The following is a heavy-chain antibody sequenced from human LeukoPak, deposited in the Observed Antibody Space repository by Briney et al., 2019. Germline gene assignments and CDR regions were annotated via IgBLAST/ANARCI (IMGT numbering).Heavy chain of an antibody. CDR1: GGSISSGSYY. CDR2: IYTSGST. J-gene: IGHJ4*02. V-gene: IGHV4-61*02. CDR3: ARGTEGGSYDYFDY. D-gene: IGHD3-16*01. Sequence: PSETLSLTCTVSGGSISSGSYYWSWIRQPAGKGLEWIRRIYTSGSTNYNPSLKSRVTISVDTSKNQFSLKLCSVTAADTAVYYCARGTEGGSYDYFDYWGQGTLVTVSS.